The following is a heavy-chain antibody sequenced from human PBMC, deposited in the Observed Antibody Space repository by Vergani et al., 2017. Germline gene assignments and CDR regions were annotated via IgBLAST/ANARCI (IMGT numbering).Heavy chain of an antibody. V-gene: IGHV3-73*02. CDR1: GFTFSGSA. Sequence: EVQLVESGGGLVQPGGSLKLSCAASGFTFSGSAMHWVRQASGKGLEWVGRIRSKANSYATAYAASVKGRFTISRDDSKNTAYLQMNSLKTEDTAVYYCTSRSSGIAAATNRGQGTLVTVSS. CDR2: IRSKANSYAT. D-gene: IGHD6-13*01. CDR3: TSRSSGIAAATN. J-gene: IGHJ4*02.